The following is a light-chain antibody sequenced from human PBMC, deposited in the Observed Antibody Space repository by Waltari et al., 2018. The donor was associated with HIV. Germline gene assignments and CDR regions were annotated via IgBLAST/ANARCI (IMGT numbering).Light chain of an antibody. CDR3: QSYDSSLSIV. CDR2: GNS. V-gene: IGLV1-40*01. CDR1: SSHMGAGTH. J-gene: IGLJ1*01. Sequence: QSLLTQPPSVSGAPGQRVTIPCTGRSSHMGAGTHVHWYQQLPGTAPKLHIYGNSNRPSGVPDRFSGSKSGTSASLAITGLQAEDEADYYCQSYDSSLSIVFGTGTKVTVL.